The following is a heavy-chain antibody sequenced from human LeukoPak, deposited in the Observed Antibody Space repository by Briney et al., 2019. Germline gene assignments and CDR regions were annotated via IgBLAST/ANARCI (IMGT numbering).Heavy chain of an antibody. CDR2: IWYDGSNK. CDR1: GFTFSSYG. Sequence: PGRSLRLSCAASGFTFSSYGMHWVRQAPGKGLEWVAVIWYDGSNKYYADSVKGRFTISRDNSKNTLYLQMNSLRAEDTAVYYCAREIRYSYGLLNPFDYWGQGTLVTVSS. J-gene: IGHJ4*02. D-gene: IGHD5-18*01. V-gene: IGHV3-33*01. CDR3: AREIRYSYGLLNPFDY.